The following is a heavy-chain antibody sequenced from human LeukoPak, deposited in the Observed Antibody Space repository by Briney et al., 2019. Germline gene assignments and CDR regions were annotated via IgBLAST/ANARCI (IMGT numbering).Heavy chain of an antibody. V-gene: IGHV1-2*02. Sequence: ASVTVSYTASGYPFTVCYMHWVGQAPGQGLEWVGWINPNSGGTKNAQKFHGRVTITRETYIRTAYMELSRLRSDDTAVYYCARDRAFYHWFVPWGQGTLVTVSS. CDR3: ARDRAFYHWFVP. CDR1: GYPFTVCY. CDR2: INPNSGGT. D-gene: IGHD3-10*01. J-gene: IGHJ5*02.